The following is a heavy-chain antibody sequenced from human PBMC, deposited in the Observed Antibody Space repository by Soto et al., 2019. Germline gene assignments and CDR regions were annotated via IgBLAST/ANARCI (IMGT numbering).Heavy chain of an antibody. V-gene: IGHV4-59*01. J-gene: IGHJ4*02. CDR2: IYYTGST. CDR1: GVSINNYY. D-gene: IGHD6-25*01. CDR3: AKGVSGGHLDY. Sequence: SETLSLTCTVSGVSINNYYWTWIRQPPGKRLEWIGAIYYTGSTTYNPSLRSRVTFSVDTSKNQFSLSLTSVTAADTAVYLCAKGVSGGHLDYWGQGNLVTVSS.